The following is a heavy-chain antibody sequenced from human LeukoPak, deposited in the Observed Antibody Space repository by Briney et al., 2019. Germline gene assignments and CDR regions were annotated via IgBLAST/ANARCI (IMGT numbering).Heavy chain of an antibody. CDR2: IKKKVDGGTA. J-gene: IGHJ1*01. Sequence: GGSLRLSCAASGFTFINAWMTWVRQAPGRGLEWGGRIKKKVDGGTADYAAPVEGRFTISRDDSKNTLYLQMNSLKTEDTAVYYCTTELDNNGYDYIGYFQHWGQGTLVTVSS. D-gene: IGHD3-22*01. CDR3: TTELDNNGYDYIGYFQH. V-gene: IGHV3-15*01. CDR1: GFTFINAW.